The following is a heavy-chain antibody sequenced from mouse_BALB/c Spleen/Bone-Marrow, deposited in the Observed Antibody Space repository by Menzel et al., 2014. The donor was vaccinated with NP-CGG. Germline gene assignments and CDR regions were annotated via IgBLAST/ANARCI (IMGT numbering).Heavy chain of an antibody. Sequence: QVQLKQSGAELAKPGASVKMSCKASGYTFXSYWMHWVKQRPGQGLEWIGYINPSTGYTEYNQKFKDKATLTADKSSSTAYMQLSSLTSEDSAVYYCARSNYYGSKDYWGQGTTLTVSS. CDR3: ARSNYYGSKDY. CDR2: INPSTGYT. J-gene: IGHJ2*01. CDR1: GYTFXSYW. V-gene: IGHV1-7*01. D-gene: IGHD1-1*01.